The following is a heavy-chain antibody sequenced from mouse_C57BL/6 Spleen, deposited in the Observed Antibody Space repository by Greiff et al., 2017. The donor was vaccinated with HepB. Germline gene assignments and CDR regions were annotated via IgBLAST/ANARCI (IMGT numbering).Heavy chain of an antibody. D-gene: IGHD1-1*01. CDR2: IDPSDSYT. Sequence: VQLQQPGAELVMPGASVKLSCKASGYTFTSYWMHWVKQRPGQGLEWIGRIDPSDSYTNYNQKFKGKSTLTVDKSSSPAYMQLSILTSEDDSVYCCARSGSNGAMDYWGQGTSVTVSS. J-gene: IGHJ4*01. CDR1: GYTFTSYW. V-gene: IGHV1-69*01. CDR3: ARSGSNGAMDY.